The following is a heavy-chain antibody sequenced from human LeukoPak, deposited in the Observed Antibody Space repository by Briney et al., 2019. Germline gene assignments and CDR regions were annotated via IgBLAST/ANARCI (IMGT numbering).Heavy chain of an antibody. CDR1: GFTFSSYG. J-gene: IGHJ5*02. Sequence: GGSLRLSCAASGFTFSSYGMHWVRQAPGKGLEWVAFIRYDGSNKYYADSVKGRFTISRDNAKNSLYLQMNSLRAEDTAVYYCARVLPYDYINRFDRWGQGTLVTGSS. D-gene: IGHD4-11*01. V-gene: IGHV3-30*02. CDR3: ARVLPYDYINRFDR. CDR2: IRYDGSNK.